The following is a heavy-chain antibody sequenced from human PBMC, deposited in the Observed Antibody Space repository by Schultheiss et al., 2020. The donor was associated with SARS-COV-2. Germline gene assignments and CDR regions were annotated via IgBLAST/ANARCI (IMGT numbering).Heavy chain of an antibody. V-gene: IGHV3-66*02. Sequence: GGSLRLSCAASGFTVSSNYMSWVRQAPGKGLEWVSLVYGDGSIRFADSVKGRFTLSRDDSKNTVHLQMNSLRPEDTATYYCARDTKYWGQGTLVTVSS. J-gene: IGHJ1*01. CDR1: GFTVSSNY. D-gene: IGHD2-2*01. CDR2: VYGDGSI. CDR3: ARDTKY.